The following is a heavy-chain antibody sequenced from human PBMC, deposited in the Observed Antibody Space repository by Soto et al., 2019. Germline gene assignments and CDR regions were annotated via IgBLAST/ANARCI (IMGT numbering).Heavy chain of an antibody. Sequence: PGGSLRLSCAASGFTFSSYAMHWVRQAPGKGLEWVAVISYDGSNKYYADSVKGRFTISRDNSKNTLYLQMNSLRAEDTAVYYCAREDYDSSGYYSGFDYWGQGTLVTVSS. CDR3: AREDYDSSGYYSGFDY. J-gene: IGHJ4*02. CDR1: GFTFSSYA. D-gene: IGHD3-22*01. CDR2: ISYDGSNK. V-gene: IGHV3-30-3*01.